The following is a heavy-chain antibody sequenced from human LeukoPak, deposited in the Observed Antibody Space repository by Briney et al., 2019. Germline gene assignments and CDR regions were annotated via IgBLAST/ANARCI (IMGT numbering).Heavy chain of an antibody. Sequence: GASVKVSCKASGYTFTGYYMHWVRQAPGQGLEWMGWINPNSGGTNYAQKFQGRVTMTRDTSISTAYMELSRLRSDDTAVYYCARPLRYYGSGQLDYWSQGTLVTVSS. CDR3: ARPLRYYGSGQLDY. D-gene: IGHD3-10*01. CDR1: GYTFTGYY. CDR2: INPNSGGT. J-gene: IGHJ4*02. V-gene: IGHV1-2*02.